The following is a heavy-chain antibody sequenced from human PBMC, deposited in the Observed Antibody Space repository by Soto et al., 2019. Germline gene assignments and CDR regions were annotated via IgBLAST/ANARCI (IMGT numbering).Heavy chain of an antibody. D-gene: IGHD2-2*01. J-gene: IGHJ3*01. Sequence: QVQLVQSGAELKKPGASVNISCTASGFTFSDNLINWVRQAPGQGLEWMGWLNPDTGNTRSSETCQGRVTISRHSYASIAYLELSDLENEDTALYFCARDRPSVGPRANDAFDVWGEGTMITISS. CDR2: LNPDTGNT. CDR1: GFTFSDNL. V-gene: IGHV1-3*01. CDR3: ARDRPSVGPRANDAFDV.